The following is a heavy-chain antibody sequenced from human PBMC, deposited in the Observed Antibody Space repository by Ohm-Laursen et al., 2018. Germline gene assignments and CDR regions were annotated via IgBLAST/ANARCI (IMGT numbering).Heavy chain of an antibody. J-gene: IGHJ6*02. CDR3: ARDKAAAGYYYYGMDV. D-gene: IGHD6-13*01. CDR1: GGTFSSYA. V-gene: IGHV1-69*04. CDR2: IIPILGIA. Sequence: SSVKVSCKASGGTFSSYAISWVRQAPGQGLKWMGRIIPILGIANYAQKFQGRVTITADKSTSTAYMELSSLRSEDTAVYYCARDKAAAGYYYYGMDVWGQGTTVTVSS.